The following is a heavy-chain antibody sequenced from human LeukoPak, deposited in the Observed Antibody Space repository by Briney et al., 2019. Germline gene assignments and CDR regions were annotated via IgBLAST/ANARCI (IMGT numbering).Heavy chain of an antibody. V-gene: IGHV1-8*03. CDR2: MYPNSGNT. Sequence: ASVKVSCKASGYTFTSYDINWVRQATGQGLEWMGWMYPNSGNTGYAQKFQGRVTITRNTSISTAYMELSSLRSEDTAVYYCARGRAIFGVVIQFDYWGQGTLVTVSS. J-gene: IGHJ4*02. CDR3: ARGRAIFGVVIQFDY. CDR1: GYTFTSYD. D-gene: IGHD3-3*01.